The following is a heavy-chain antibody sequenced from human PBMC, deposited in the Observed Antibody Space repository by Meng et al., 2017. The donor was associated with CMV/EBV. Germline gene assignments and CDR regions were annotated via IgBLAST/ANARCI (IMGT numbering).Heavy chain of an antibody. CDR2: MNPNSINT. CDR3: ARGKYYDFWSVYYSSYWYFDL. D-gene: IGHD3-3*01. CDR1: TSDY. V-gene: IGHV1-8*01. Sequence: TSDYITWVRQATGHRLEWMEWMNPNSINTGYAQKFQDRVTMTRNTSISTAYMELRSLRSEDTAVYYCARGKYYDFWSVYYSSYWYFDLWGRGTLVPSPQ. J-gene: IGHJ2*01.